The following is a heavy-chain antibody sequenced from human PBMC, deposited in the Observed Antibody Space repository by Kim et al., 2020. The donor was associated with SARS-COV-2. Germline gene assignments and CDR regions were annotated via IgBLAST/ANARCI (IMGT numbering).Heavy chain of an antibody. Sequence: SETLSLTCAVYGETFSGHYWTWIRQPPGKGLEWIGEINHSGSSNYNPSLKSRVTTSVDMSKNQFSLRLTSVTAADTAMYYCARVRVSGSSSYYLDLDFWGQGTLVTVSS. J-gene: IGHJ4*02. CDR3: ARVRVSGSSSYYLDLDF. V-gene: IGHV4-34*01. D-gene: IGHD6-13*01. CDR2: INHSGSS. CDR1: GETFSGHY.